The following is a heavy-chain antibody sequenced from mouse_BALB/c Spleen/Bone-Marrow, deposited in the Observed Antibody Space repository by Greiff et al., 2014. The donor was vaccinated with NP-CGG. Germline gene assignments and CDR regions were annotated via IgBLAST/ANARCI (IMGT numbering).Heavy chain of an antibody. Sequence: DVQLQESGPGLVKPSQSLSLTCTVTGYSITSDYAWNWIRQFPGNKLEWMGYISYSGSTSYNPSLKSRISITQDTSKNQFFLQLNSVTTEDTATYYCANWGPYYFDYWGQGTTLTVSS. D-gene: IGHD4-1*02. CDR3: ANWGPYYFDY. CDR1: GYSITSDYA. CDR2: ISYSGST. V-gene: IGHV3-2*02. J-gene: IGHJ2*01.